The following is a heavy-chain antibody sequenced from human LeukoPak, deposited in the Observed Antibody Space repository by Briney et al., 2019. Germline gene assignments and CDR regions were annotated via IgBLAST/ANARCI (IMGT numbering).Heavy chain of an antibody. CDR3: SRTMVRDDY. V-gene: IGHV3-49*04. Sequence: PGGSLRLSCAASGFTVSNNYMSWVRQAPGKGLEWVGFIRSKAYGGTTEYAASVKGRFTISRDDSKSIAYLQMNSLKTEDTAVYYCSRTMVRDDYWGQGTLVTVSS. D-gene: IGHD3-10*01. CDR1: GFTVSNNY. CDR2: IRSKAYGGTT. J-gene: IGHJ4*02.